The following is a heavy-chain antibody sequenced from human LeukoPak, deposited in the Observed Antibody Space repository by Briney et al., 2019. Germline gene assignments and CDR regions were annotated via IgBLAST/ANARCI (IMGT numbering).Heavy chain of an antibody. V-gene: IGHV3-21*01. CDR1: GFTFSNYN. D-gene: IGHD2/OR15-2a*01. CDR3: ARTLYSIVPAVDDYFDS. Sequence: GGSLRLSCAASGFTFSNYNMNWVRQAPGKGLEWVSSIRSSSIYISYADSVKGRFTISRDNTKNALYLQMNSLRAEDTAVFYCARTLYSIVPAVDDYFDSWGQGTLVTVSS. J-gene: IGHJ4*02. CDR2: IRSSSIYI.